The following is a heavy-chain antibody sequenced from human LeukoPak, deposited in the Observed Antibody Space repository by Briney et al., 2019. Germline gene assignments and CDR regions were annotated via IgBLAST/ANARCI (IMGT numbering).Heavy chain of an antibody. CDR1: GGSISSGSYY. CDR3: AREAAYSSSFYYYYYMDV. J-gene: IGHJ6*03. Sequence: SETLSLTCSVSGGSISSGSYYWSWIRQPAGKGLEWIGRIYTSGSTNCNPSLKSRVTISVDTSKNQFSLKLSSVTAADTAVYYCAREAAYSSSFYYYYYMDVWGKGTTVTVSS. CDR2: IYTSGST. D-gene: IGHD6-6*01. V-gene: IGHV4-61*02.